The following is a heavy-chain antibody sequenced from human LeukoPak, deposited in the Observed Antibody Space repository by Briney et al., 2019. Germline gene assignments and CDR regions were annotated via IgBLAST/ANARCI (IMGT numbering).Heavy chain of an antibody. CDR3: ARWGTEGIDY. V-gene: IGHV4-34*01. Sequence: PSETLSLTCAVYGGSFSGYYWSWIRQPPGKGLEWIGEINHSGSTNYNPSLKSRVTISVDTSKNQFSLKLSSVTAADTAVYYCARWGTEGIDYWGQGTLVTVSS. D-gene: IGHD3-16*01. CDR1: GGSFSGYY. CDR2: INHSGST. J-gene: IGHJ4*02.